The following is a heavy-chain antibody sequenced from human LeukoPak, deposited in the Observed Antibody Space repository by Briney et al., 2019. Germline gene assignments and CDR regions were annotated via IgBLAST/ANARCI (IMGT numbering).Heavy chain of an antibody. V-gene: IGHV2-5*02. CDR3: AHRPRSMVRDKDGGFDP. D-gene: IGHD3-10*01. CDR2: IYWDDDK. Sequence: SGPTLVNPTQTLTLTCTFSGFSLSTSGVGVGWIRQPPGKALEWLALIYWDDDKRYSPSLKSRLTITKDTSKNQVVLTMTNMDPVDTATYYCAHRPRSMVRDKDGGFDPWGQGTLVTVSS. J-gene: IGHJ5*02. CDR1: GFSLSTSGVG.